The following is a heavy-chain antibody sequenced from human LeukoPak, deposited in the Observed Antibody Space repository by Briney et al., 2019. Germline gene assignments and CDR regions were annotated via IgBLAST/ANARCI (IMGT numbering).Heavy chain of an antibody. Sequence: PGRSLRLSCAASGFTFDDYAMHWVRQAPGKGLEWVSGISWNSGSIGYADSVKGRFTISRDNAKNSLYLQMNSLKTEDTAVYYCVRRRVGVAPASDMWGQGTTVTVSS. CDR2: ISWNSGSI. D-gene: IGHD1-26*01. V-gene: IGHV3-9*01. CDR3: VRRRVGVAPASDM. J-gene: IGHJ3*02. CDR1: GFTFDDYA.